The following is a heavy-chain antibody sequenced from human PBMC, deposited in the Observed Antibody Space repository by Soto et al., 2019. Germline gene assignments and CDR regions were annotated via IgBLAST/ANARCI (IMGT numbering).Heavy chain of an antibody. CDR3: ARGPHHLYCSSTSCYSGAYYYYGMDV. Sequence: SETLSLTCAVYGGSFSGYYWSWIRQPPGKGLEWIGEINHSGSTNYNPSLKSRVTISVDTSKNQFSLKLSSVTAADTAVYYCARGPHHLYCSSTSCYSGAYYYYGMDVWGQGTTVTRLL. D-gene: IGHD2-2*02. J-gene: IGHJ6*02. CDR1: GGSFSGYY. CDR2: INHSGST. V-gene: IGHV4-34*01.